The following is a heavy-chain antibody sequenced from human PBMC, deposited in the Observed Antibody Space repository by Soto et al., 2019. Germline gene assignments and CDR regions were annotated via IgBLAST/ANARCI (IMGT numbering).Heavy chain of an antibody. CDR2: IYYRGNA. CDR3: ARELEPGIAAAGSAYYYYYYMYV. D-gene: IGHD6-13*01. J-gene: IGHJ6*03. CDR1: GDSISTRSNY. Sequence: SETLSLTCTVSGDSISTRSNYWGWIRQPPGKGLEWIGSIYYRGNAYYNPSLQTRVTISLDKSKSQFSLKLNSVTAADTAVYYCARELEPGIAAAGSAYYYYYYMYVWGKGTTVTVSS. V-gene: IGHV4-39*02.